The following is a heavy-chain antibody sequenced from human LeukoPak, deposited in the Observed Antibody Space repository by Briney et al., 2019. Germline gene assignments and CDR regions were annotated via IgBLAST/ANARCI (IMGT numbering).Heavy chain of an antibody. J-gene: IGHJ4*02. D-gene: IGHD3-3*01. CDR1: GFTFSSYW. V-gene: IGHV3-21*01. Sequence: GGSLRLSCAASGFTFSSYWMSWVRQAPGKGLEWVSSISSSSSYIYYADSVKGRFTISRDNAKNSLYLQMNSLRAEDTAVYYCARDQRFLEWLPLDYWGQGALVTVSS. CDR3: ARDQRFLEWLPLDY. CDR2: ISSSSSYI.